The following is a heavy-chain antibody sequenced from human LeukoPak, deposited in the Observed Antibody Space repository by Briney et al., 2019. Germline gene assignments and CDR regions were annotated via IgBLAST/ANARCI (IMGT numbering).Heavy chain of an antibody. CDR3: ARDVGTYYDSSGAGH. D-gene: IGHD3-22*01. CDR1: GFTFSDYY. V-gene: IGHV3-11*04. Sequence: GRSLRLSCAASGFTFSDYYMTWMRQAPGKGLEWVSYISSSGSSIYYADSVQGRFTISRDNAKNSLYLQMNSLRAEDTAVYYCARDVGTYYDSSGAGHWGQGTLVTVSS. CDR2: ISSSGSSI. J-gene: IGHJ4*02.